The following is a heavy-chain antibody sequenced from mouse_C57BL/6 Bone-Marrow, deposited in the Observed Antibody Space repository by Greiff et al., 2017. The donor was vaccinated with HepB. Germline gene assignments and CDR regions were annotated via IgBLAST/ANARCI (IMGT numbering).Heavy chain of an antibody. CDR2: IYPRSGNT. CDR1: GYTFTSYG. CDR3: ARSVYYYGSSSLAY. J-gene: IGHJ3*01. V-gene: IGHV1-81*01. D-gene: IGHD1-1*01. Sequence: QVHVKQSGAELARPGASVKLSCKASGYTFTSYGISWVKQRTGQGLEWIGEIYPRSGNTYYNEKFKGKATLTADKSSSTAYMELRSLTSEDSAVYFCARSVYYYGSSSLAYWGQGTLVTVSA.